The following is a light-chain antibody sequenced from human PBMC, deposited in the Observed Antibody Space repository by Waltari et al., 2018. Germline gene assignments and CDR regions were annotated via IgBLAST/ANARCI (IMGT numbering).Light chain of an antibody. J-gene: IGLJ2*01. V-gene: IGLV2-14*03. Sequence: QSALTQPASVSGSPGQSITISCTGTSSDVGGYNSVSWYQQHPRKAPKLLIYDVTKRPSWVSNGFSCSKSGNTASLTISGLQAKDEADYYCSSYTTGITPFVVFGGGTKLTVL. CDR2: DVT. CDR3: SSYTTGITPFVV. CDR1: SSDVGGYNS.